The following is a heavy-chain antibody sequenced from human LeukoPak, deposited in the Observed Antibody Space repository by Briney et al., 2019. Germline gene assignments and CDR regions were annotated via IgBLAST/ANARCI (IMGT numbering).Heavy chain of an antibody. CDR3: ARSASMVPGVILSDY. CDR1: GYTFTSYY. D-gene: IGHD3-10*01. CDR2: INPSGGST. V-gene: IGHV1-46*01. J-gene: IGHJ4*02. Sequence: ASVKVSCKASGYTFTSYYMHWVRQAPGQGLEWMGIINPSGGSTSYAQKFQGRVTMTRDTSTSTVYMELSSLRSEDTAVYYCARSASMVPGVILSDYWGQGTLVTVSS.